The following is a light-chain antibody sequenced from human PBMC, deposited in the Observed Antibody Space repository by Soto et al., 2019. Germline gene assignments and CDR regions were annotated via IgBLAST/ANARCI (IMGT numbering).Light chain of an antibody. J-gene: IGKJ2*01. V-gene: IGKV1-39*01. CDR1: QSISRY. CDR3: QQSSITPYT. CDR2: GAY. Sequence: DIQMTQSPSSLSASVGDRVTITCRASQSISRYLNWYQQKPGKAPKLLIQGAYPLQSGAPSRFSGHGSGTNFTLTISSLQPEHSATYYCQQSSITPYTFGQGTKVDIK.